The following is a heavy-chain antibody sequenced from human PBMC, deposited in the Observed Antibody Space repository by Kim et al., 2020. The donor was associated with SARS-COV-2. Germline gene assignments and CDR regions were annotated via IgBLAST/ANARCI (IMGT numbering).Heavy chain of an antibody. Sequence: GGSLRLSCAASGFTFRSYWMHWVRQAPGKGLVWVSRINGDRSTTSYADSVKGRFTISRDNAKNTLYLQMNSLRAEDTAVYYCARRQSSSGYYYFDSWGQG. J-gene: IGHJ4*02. D-gene: IGHD5-12*01. CDR2: INGDRSTT. CDR3: ARRQSSSGYYYFDS. V-gene: IGHV3-74*01. CDR1: GFTFRSYW.